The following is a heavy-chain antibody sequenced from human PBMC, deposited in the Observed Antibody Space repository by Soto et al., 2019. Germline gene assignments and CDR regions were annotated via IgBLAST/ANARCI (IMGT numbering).Heavy chain of an antibody. CDR3: ARGPRHGAFDI. CDR1: GFTFSSYS. J-gene: IGHJ3*02. Sequence: GGSLRLSCAASGFTFSSYSMNWVRQAPGKGLEWVSYISSSSSTIYYADSVKGRFTISRDNAKNSLYLQMNSLTTEDTGVYYCARGPRHGAFDIWGQGTMVTVSS. V-gene: IGHV3-48*01. CDR2: ISSSSSTI.